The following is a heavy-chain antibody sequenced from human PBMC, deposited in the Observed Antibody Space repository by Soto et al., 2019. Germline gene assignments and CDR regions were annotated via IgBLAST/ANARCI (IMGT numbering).Heavy chain of an antibody. Sequence: QVQLVQSGAEVKKPGSSVKVSCKASGGTFSSYAISWVRQAPGQGLEWMGGISPIFGTANYAQKFQGRVTITADEPTSTAYMELSSLSSEDTAVYYCASDFAVTTYYYYGMDVWGQGTTVTVSS. CDR3: ASDFAVTTYYYYGMDV. CDR2: ISPIFGTA. CDR1: GGTFSSYA. V-gene: IGHV1-69*01. J-gene: IGHJ6*02. D-gene: IGHD4-4*01.